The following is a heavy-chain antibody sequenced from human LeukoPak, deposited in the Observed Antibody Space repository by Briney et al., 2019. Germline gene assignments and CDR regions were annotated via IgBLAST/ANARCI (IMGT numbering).Heavy chain of an antibody. J-gene: IGHJ5*02. CDR3: ARRYYYDSSGYRTIGA. D-gene: IGHD3-22*01. V-gene: IGHV4-4*02. CDR2: IYHSGST. CDR1: GGSISSSNW. Sequence: SETLSLTCAVSGGSISSSNWWSWVRQPPGKGLEWIGEIYHSGSTNYNPSLKSRVTISVDKSKNQFSLKLSSVTAADTAVYYCARRYYYDSSGYRTIGAWGQGTLVTVSS.